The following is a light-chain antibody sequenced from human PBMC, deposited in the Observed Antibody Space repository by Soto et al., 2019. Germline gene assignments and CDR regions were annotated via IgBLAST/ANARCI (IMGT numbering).Light chain of an antibody. V-gene: IGKV3-15*01. Sequence: EIVMTQSPATLSVSPGERATLSCRASQSVSRNLAWYQQKPGQAPRLLIYGASTRATGIPARFSGSGSGTEVTLTISSLQSEDFAVYYGQQYNNWLRPWTLGQGTKVEIK. CDR3: QQYNNWLRPWT. J-gene: IGKJ1*01. CDR1: QSVSRN. CDR2: GAS.